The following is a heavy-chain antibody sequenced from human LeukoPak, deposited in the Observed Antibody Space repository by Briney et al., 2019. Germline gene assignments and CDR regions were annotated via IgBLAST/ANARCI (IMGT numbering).Heavy chain of an antibody. D-gene: IGHD2-15*01. J-gene: IGHJ4*02. CDR2: IRYDGSNK. CDR1: GLTLSSYG. Sequence: PGGSLRLSCAASGLTLSSYGMDWDRQAPGNGLEWVAFIRYDGSNKYYADSVKGRFSTSRDNSKNTLYLQMNSLRAEDTAVYYCAKDQELLLYYCDFWGRGTLVTVSS. CDR3: AKDQELLLYYCDF. V-gene: IGHV3-30*02.